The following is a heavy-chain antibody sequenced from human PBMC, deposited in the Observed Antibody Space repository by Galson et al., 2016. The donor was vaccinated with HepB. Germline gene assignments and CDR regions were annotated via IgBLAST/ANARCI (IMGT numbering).Heavy chain of an antibody. CDR3: ARRMATITSFDY. D-gene: IGHD5-24*01. CDR1: FIFSNYW. V-gene: IGHV3-74*01. J-gene: IGHJ4*02. CDR2: IHSDGSTT. Sequence: FIFSNYWMHWVRQAPGKGLVWVSRIHSDGSTTSYADSVKGRFTVSRGNAKNTLYLQMNSLRAEDTAVYYCARRMATITSFDYWGQGTLVTVSS.